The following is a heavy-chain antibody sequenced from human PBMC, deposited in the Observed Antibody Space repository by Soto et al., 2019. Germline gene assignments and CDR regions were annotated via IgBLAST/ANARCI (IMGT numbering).Heavy chain of an antibody. Sequence: PSETLSLTCAFSGGSIRSGGYSLSWIRQPPGKGLEWIGYIYHSGSTYYNPSLKSRVTISVDRSKNQFSLKLSSVTAADTAVYYCARVPSPWGQGTLVTVSS. CDR2: IYHSGST. CDR1: GGSIRSGGYS. V-gene: IGHV4-30-2*01. CDR3: ARVPSP. J-gene: IGHJ5*02.